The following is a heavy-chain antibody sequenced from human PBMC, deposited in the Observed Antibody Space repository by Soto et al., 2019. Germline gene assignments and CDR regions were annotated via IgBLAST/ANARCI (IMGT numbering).Heavy chain of an antibody. V-gene: IGHV1-3*01. CDR3: ARVGIKYPRWFDP. D-gene: IGHD1-20*01. CDR2: INVDNGDT. J-gene: IGHJ5*02. CDR1: GYSFRSYG. Sequence: ASVKVSCKASGYSFRSYGIQWVRQAPGQSLEWMGWINVDNGDTKYSQNFQDRVTIIRDTSARTVYMELNSLRTEDKAVYYCARVGIKYPRWFDPWGQGSLVTVSS.